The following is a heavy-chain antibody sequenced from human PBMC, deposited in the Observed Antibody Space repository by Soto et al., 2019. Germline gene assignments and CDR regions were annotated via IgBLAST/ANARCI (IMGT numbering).Heavy chain of an antibody. CDR2: IWYDGSNK. CDR1: GFTFSSYG. V-gene: IGHV3-33*01. D-gene: IGHD6-13*01. CDR3: ARDGPGAAGGYYYYYYMDV. J-gene: IGHJ6*03. Sequence: AGGSLRLSCAASGFTFSSYGMHWVRQAPGKGLEWVAVIWYDGSNKYYADSVKGRFTISRDNSKNTLYLQMNSLRAEDTAVYYCARDGPGAAGGYYYYYYMDVWGKGTTVTVSS.